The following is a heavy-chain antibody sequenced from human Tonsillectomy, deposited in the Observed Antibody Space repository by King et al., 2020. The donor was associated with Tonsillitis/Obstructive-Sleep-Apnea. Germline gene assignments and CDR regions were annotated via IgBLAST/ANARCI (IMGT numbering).Heavy chain of an antibody. CDR3: SKAGITFFAWSPYWFDP. D-gene: IGHD3-3*01. CDR1: GFTFSSYA. Sequence: VQLVESGGGLVQPGGSLRLSCAASGFTFSSYAMSWVRQAPGKGLEWVSAISGSGGSTYYADSVKGRFTISRENSKNTLYLQMNSLRAEDTAVYYCSKAGITFFAWSPYWFDPWGQGTLVTVSS. V-gene: IGHV3-23*04. CDR2: ISGSGGST. J-gene: IGHJ5*02.